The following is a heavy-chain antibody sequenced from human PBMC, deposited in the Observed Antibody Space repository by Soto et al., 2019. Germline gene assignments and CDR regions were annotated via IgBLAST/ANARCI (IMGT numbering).Heavy chain of an antibody. CDR3: AREVGNRAFDM. D-gene: IGHD1-26*01. J-gene: IGHJ3*02. Sequence: ASVKVSCKASKYTFTNYYIHWVRQAPGQGLEWMGIIYPSGGSTTYAQKFQGRVTMTRDTSTSTVYMELSSLRSEDTTVYYCAREVGNRAFDMWGQGTMVTVSS. CDR2: IYPSGGST. CDR1: KYTFTNYY. V-gene: IGHV1-46*01.